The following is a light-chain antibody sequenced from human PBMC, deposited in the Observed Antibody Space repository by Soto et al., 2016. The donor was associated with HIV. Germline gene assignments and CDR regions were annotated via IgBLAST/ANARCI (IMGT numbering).Light chain of an antibody. CDR1: NIGSKS. V-gene: IGLV3-21*03. CDR2: NDS. J-gene: IGLJ2*01. Sequence: SYELTQPPSVSVAPGKTARITCGGNNIGSKSVHWYQQKPGQAPVVVVNNDSDRPSGIPERFSGSNFGNTATLTISRVEAGDEADYYCQVWDTSSDLVVFGGGTKLTVL. CDR3: QVWDTSSDLVV.